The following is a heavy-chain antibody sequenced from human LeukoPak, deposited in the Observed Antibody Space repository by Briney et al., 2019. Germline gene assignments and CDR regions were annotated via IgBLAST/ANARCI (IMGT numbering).Heavy chain of an antibody. Sequence: SQTLSLTCAISGDIVSSNSAAWNWIRQSPSRGLEWLGRTYYRSKWYNDYAVSVKSRITINPDTSKNQFSLQLNSVTPEDTAVYYCARDRATVTTSVYYGMDVWGQGTTVTVSS. V-gene: IGHV6-1*01. D-gene: IGHD4-17*01. J-gene: IGHJ6*02. CDR2: TYYRSKWYN. CDR3: ARDRATVTTSVYYGMDV. CDR1: GDIVSSNSAA.